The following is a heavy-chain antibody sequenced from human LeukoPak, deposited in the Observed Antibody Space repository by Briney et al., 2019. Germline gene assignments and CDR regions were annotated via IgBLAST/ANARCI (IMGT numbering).Heavy chain of an antibody. V-gene: IGHV2-5*02. CDR1: GFSLSTSGVG. J-gene: IGHJ4*02. CDR2: IYWDDDK. Sequence: ESGPTLVKPTQTLTLTCTFSGFSLSTSGVGVGWIRQPSGKALEWLALIYWDDDKRYSPSLKSRLTITKDTSKNQVVLTMTNMDPVDTATYYCTQRAGGPSRPHFHYWGQGILVTVSS. D-gene: IGHD3-10*01. CDR3: TQRAGGPSRPHFHY.